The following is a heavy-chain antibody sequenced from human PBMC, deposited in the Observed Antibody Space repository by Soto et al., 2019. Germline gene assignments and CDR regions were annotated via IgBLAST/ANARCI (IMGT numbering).Heavy chain of an antibody. CDR2: ISGGGDNT. V-gene: IGHV3-23*01. J-gene: IGHJ4*02. CDR3: AKERLARGFDY. CDR1: GFTFTNYA. Sequence: EVQLLDSGGGLVQPGGSLGPSVEASGFTFTNYAMNWVRQAPGKGLEGVLVISGGGDNTYYADSVKGRFTISRDNSKNTVFLQMNSLRAEDTAVYYCAKERLARGFDYWGQGTLVTVSS.